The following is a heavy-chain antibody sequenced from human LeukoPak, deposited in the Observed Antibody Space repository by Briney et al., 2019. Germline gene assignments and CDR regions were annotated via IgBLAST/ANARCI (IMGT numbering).Heavy chain of an antibody. CDR1: GFTFTSSA. CDR2: IVVGSGNT. CDR3: AAIVGATQATNYYYYYGMDV. D-gene: IGHD1-26*01. V-gene: IGHV1-58*01. J-gene: IGHJ6*02. Sequence: SVKVSCKAPGFTFTSSAVQWVRQARGQRLKWIGWIVVGSGNTNYAQKFQERVTITRDMSTSTAYMELSSLRSEDTAVYYCAAIVGATQATNYYYYYGMDVWGQGTTVTVSS.